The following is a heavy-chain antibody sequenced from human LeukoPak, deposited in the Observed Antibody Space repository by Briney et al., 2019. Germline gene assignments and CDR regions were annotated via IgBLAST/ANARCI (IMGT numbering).Heavy chain of an antibody. CDR3: ARLTGSYYYYYMDV. V-gene: IGHV1-2*02. J-gene: IGHJ6*03. D-gene: IGHD1-1*01. CDR2: INPNSGGT. Sequence: ASVKVSCKASGYTFTGYYMHWVRQAPGQGLEWMGWINPNSGGTNYAQKLQGRVTMTRDTSISTAYMELSRLRSDDTAVYYCARLTGSYYYYYMDVWGKGTTVTVSS. CDR1: GYTFTGYY.